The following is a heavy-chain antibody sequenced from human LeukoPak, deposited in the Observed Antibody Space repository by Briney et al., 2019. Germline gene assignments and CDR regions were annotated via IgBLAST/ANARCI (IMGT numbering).Heavy chain of an antibody. CDR3: AKDGPWDYDSSGYYYNGMDV. V-gene: IGHV3-30*18. Sequence: GGSLRLSCAASGFTFSSYGMHWVRQAPGKGLEWVAVISYDGSNKYYADSVKGRFTISRDNSKNTLYLQMNSLRAEDTAVYYCAKDGPWDYDSSGYYYNGMDVWGQGTTVTVSS. CDR2: ISYDGSNK. CDR1: GFTFSSYG. J-gene: IGHJ6*02. D-gene: IGHD3-22*01.